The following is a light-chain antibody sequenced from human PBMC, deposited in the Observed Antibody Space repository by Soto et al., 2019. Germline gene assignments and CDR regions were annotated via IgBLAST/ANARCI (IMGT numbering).Light chain of an antibody. J-gene: IGLJ2*01. CDR2: DVS. CDR3: CSYAGDLAL. CDR1: SSDVGGYDF. V-gene: IGLV2-11*01. Sequence: QSGLTPLRSLSGSTGQSVTISCTGTSSDVGGYDFVSWYQQHPGKAPKLMISDVSKRPSGVPDRFSGSKSGNTASLTISGLQAEDEADYYCCSYAGDLALFGGGTKITVL.